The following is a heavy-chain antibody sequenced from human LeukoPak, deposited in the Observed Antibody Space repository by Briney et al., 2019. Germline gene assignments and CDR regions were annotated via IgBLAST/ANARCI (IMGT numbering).Heavy chain of an antibody. J-gene: IGHJ6*03. CDR3: AGDSIVRGNIGNDMDV. D-gene: IGHD2-8*01. V-gene: IGHV3-11*01. Sequence: PGESLRLSCAASGFTFSDYYMSWIRQAPGKGLEWVSYISHSGRTMYYADSVKGRFTISRDNAKNSLYLQMNSLRAGDTAVYYCAGDSIVRGNIGNDMDVWGKGTTVTVSS. CDR2: ISHSGRTM. CDR1: GFTFSDYY.